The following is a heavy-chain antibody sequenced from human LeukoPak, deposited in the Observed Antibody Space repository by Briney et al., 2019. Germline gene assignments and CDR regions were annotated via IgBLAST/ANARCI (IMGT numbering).Heavy chain of an antibody. J-gene: IGHJ4*02. V-gene: IGHV3-66*01. CDR2: IYSGGST. CDR3: ARDHYYDSSGYFV. Sequence: GGSLRLSCAASGFTVSSNYMSWVRQAPGKGLEWVSVIYSGGSTYYADSVKGRFTISRDNAKNSMYMQMNSLRAEDTAVYYCARDHYYDSSGYFVWGQGTLVTVSS. D-gene: IGHD3-22*01. CDR1: GFTVSSNY.